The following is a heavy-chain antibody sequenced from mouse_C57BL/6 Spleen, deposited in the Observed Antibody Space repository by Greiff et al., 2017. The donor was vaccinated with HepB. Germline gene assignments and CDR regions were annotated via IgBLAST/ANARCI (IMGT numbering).Heavy chain of an antibody. CDR1: GYAFSSSW. V-gene: IGHV1-82*01. D-gene: IGHD4-1*01. J-gene: IGHJ2*01. CDR2: IYPGDGDT. Sequence: VQLQQSGPELVKPGASVKISCKASGYAFSSSWMNWVKQRPGKGLEWIGRIYPGDGDTNYNGKFKGKATLTADKSSSTAYMQLSSLTSEDSAVYFCASGTWYFDYWGQGTTLTVSS. CDR3: ASGTWYFDY.